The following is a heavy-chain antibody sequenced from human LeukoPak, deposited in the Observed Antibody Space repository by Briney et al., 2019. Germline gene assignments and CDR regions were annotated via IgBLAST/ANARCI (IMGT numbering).Heavy chain of an antibody. J-gene: IGHJ4*02. CDR2: ISAYKDNA. CDR1: GYSXTNYG. Sequence: ASVKVSCKASGYSXTNYGISWVRQAPGQGLEWMGWISAYKDNAHYAQGLEGRVTMTSETSTRTAYMELRSLRSDDTAVYYCARSTLGIEFDYWGQGSLVTVSS. CDR3: ARSTLGIEFDY. V-gene: IGHV1-18*01. D-gene: IGHD7-27*01.